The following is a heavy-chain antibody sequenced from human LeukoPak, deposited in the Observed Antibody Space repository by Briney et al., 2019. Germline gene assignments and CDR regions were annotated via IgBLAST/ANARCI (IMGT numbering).Heavy chain of an antibody. Sequence: PSETLSLTCTVSGGSISSSSYYWGWLRQPPGKGLEWIGSIYYSGSTYYNPSLKSRVTISVDTSKNQFSLKLSSVTAADTAVYYCARHGGNPFAFDYWGQGTLVTVSS. D-gene: IGHD2-15*01. J-gene: IGHJ4*02. V-gene: IGHV4-39*01. CDR2: IYYSGST. CDR1: GGSISSSSYY. CDR3: ARHGGNPFAFDY.